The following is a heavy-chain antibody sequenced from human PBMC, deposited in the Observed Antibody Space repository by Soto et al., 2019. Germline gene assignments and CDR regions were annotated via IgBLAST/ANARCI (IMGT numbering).Heavy chain of an antibody. Sequence: SETLSLTCAVSGGSITSNWWSWVRQPPGKGLEWIGEIYHNGRFNYNPSLRSRLTISIDKSKNQLSLKLTSVTAADTAGHYCVRNDWYLFDPWGPGTLVTVSS. CDR3: VRNDWYLFDP. CDR1: GGSITSNW. V-gene: IGHV4-4*02. D-gene: IGHD3-9*01. CDR2: IYHNGRF. J-gene: IGHJ5*02.